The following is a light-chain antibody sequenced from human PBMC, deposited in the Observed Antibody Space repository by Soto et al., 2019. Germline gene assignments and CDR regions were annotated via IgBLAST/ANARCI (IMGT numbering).Light chain of an antibody. CDR3: QRYDTYAYT. CDR1: QSISSW. J-gene: IGKJ2*01. CDR2: DAS. V-gene: IGKV1-5*01. Sequence: IQMTQSPSTLSASVGDRVTMTCRASQSISSWLAWYQQKPGKAPKLLIYDASTLEGGVPSRFSGSGSGTEFTLTISNLQPDDFAPFYCQRYDTYAYTFDQGTKLEIK.